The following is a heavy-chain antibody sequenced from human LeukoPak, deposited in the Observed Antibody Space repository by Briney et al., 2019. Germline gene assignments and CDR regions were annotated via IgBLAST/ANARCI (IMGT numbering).Heavy chain of an antibody. Sequence: GGSLRLSCAASGFTFSSYAMSWVRQAPGKGLEWVSAISGSGGSTYYADSVKGRFTISRDNSKNTLYLQMNSLRAEDTAVYYCAVAKTAATLDRYNWNYYFDYWGQATLVTVSS. D-gene: IGHD1-7*01. J-gene: IGHJ4*02. CDR2: ISGSGGST. CDR3: AVAKTAATLDRYNWNYYFDY. CDR1: GFTFSSYA. V-gene: IGHV3-23*01.